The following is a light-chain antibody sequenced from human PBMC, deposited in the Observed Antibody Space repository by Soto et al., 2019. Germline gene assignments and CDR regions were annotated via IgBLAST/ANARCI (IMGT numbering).Light chain of an antibody. CDR2: GAS. CDR1: QSVGSN. CDR3: QQRSNWPPIT. Sequence: EILLTQSPAALPVTPGERTTLSCRASQSVGSNLAWFQQKPGQAPRLLIYGASSRATGVPDRFSGSGSGTDFTLTISILEPEDFAVYYCQQRSNWPPITFGQGTRL. J-gene: IGKJ5*01. V-gene: IGKV3-11*01.